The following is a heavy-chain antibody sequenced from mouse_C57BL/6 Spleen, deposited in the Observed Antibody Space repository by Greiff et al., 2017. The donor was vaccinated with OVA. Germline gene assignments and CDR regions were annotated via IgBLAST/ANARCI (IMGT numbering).Heavy chain of an antibody. D-gene: IGHD1-1*01. CDR2: IYPSDSET. CDR3: ARSSSYYYAMDY. J-gene: IGHJ4*01. CDR1: GYTFTSYW. V-gene: IGHV1-61*01. Sequence: VKQSCKASGYTFTSYWMDWVKQRPGQGLEWIGNIYPSDSETHYNQKFKDKATLTVDKSSSTAYMQLSSLTSEDSAVYYCARSSSYYYAMDYWGQGTSVTVSS.